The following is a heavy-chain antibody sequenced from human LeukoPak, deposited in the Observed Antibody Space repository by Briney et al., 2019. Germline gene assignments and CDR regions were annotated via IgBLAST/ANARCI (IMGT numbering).Heavy chain of an antibody. Sequence: GGSLRLSCAASRFTFSSYSMNWVRQAPGKGLEWVSSISRGSDYIYYADSVKGRFTISRDNAKNSLYLQMNSLRAEDTAVYYCARAINYYDSSGLYYYFDYWGQGTLVTVSS. J-gene: IGHJ4*02. V-gene: IGHV3-21*01. CDR2: ISRGSDYI. D-gene: IGHD3-22*01. CDR1: RFTFSSYS. CDR3: ARAINYYDSSGLYYYFDY.